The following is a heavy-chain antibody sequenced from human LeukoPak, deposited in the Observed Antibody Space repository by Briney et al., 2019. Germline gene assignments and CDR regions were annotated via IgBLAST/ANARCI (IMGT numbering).Heavy chain of an antibody. V-gene: IGHV4-59*12. CDR2: IYYSGST. CDR3: ARGVWRGFLRPSLQGFDY. D-gene: IGHD5/OR15-5a*01. CDR1: GGSISSYY. Sequence: SETLSLTCTVSGGSISSYYWSWIRQPPGKGLEWIGYIYYSGSTNYNPSLKSRVTISVDTSKNQFSLKLSSVTAADTAVYYCARGVWRGFLRPSLQGFDYWGQGTLVTVSS. J-gene: IGHJ4*02.